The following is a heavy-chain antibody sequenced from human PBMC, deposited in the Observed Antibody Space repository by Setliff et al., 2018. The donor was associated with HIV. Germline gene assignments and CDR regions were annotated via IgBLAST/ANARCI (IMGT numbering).Heavy chain of an antibody. CDR1: GGSFSNYY. CDR3: ASFFVTTVTNQDY. J-gene: IGHJ4*02. V-gene: IGHV4-34*01. Sequence: SETLSLTCTVYGGSFSNYYTNWIRQPPGKGLEWTGELSPSGTTRSNPSLQSRVTISLDTSNNQFSLKLTSVTAADTAMYYCASFFVTTVTNQDYWGQGTPVTVSS. D-gene: IGHD4-17*01. CDR2: LSPSGTT.